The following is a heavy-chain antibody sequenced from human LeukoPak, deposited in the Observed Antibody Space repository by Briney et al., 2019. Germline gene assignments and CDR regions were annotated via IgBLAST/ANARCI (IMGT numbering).Heavy chain of an antibody. D-gene: IGHD3-22*01. V-gene: IGHV4-38-2*01. CDR1: GYSISSGDY. CDR2: IYHSGST. CDR3: ARHRYYYDSSGYAFDQ. Sequence: SETLSLTCAVSGYSISSGDYWGWIRQSPGKGLEWIGSIYHSGSTYYNPSLKSRVTISVDTSKNQFSLKLGSVTAADTAVYYCARHRYYYDSSGYAFDQWGQGTLVTVSS. J-gene: IGHJ4*02.